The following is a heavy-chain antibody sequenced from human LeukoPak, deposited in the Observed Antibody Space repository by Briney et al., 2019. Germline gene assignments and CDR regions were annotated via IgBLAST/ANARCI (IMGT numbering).Heavy chain of an antibody. CDR3: ARGRPTYYYDSSGYYDFDY. V-gene: IGHV3-21*01. J-gene: IGHJ4*02. CDR1: GFTFSSYS. Sequence: GGSLRLSCAASGFTFSSYSMNWVRQAPGKGLEWVSSISSSSSYIYYADSVKGRFTISRDNAKNSLYLQMNSLRAKDTAVYYCARGRPTYYYDSSGYYDFDYWGQGTLVTVSS. D-gene: IGHD3-22*01. CDR2: ISSSSSYI.